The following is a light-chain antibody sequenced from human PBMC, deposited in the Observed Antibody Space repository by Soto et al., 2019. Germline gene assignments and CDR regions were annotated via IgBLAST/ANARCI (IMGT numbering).Light chain of an antibody. CDR2: QAS. V-gene: IGKV1-5*03. Sequence: DIQMTQSPSTLSSSVGDNVTVSCRASQSISTWVSWYQQKSGKAPNLLIYQASDLENGVTARLSGSGSGTEFTHIICSLRPDDFETDYCQHYKHHSYTFVQGTRLQI. J-gene: IGKJ2*01. CDR3: QHYKHHSYT. CDR1: QSISTW.